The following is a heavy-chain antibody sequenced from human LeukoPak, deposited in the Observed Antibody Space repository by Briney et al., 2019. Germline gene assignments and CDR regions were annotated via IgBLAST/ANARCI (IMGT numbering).Heavy chain of an antibody. V-gene: IGHV1-8*01. J-gene: IGHJ5*02. Sequence: GASVKVSCKASGYTFTSYDINWVRQATGQGLEWMGWMNPNSGNTGYAQKFQGRVTMTRNTSISTAYMELSSLRSEDTAVYYCATAYRSGSSCGAWFDPWGQGTLVTVSS. CDR1: GYTFTSYD. CDR2: MNPNSGNT. D-gene: IGHD2-15*01. CDR3: ATAYRSGSSCGAWFDP.